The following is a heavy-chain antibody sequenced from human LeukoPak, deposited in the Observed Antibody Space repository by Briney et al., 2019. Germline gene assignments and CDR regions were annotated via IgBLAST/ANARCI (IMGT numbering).Heavy chain of an antibody. CDR2: IYHSGST. Sequence: SETLSFTCTVSGYSISSGYYWGWIRQPPGKGLEWIGSIYHSGSTYYNPSLKSRVTISVDTSKNQFSLKLSSVTAADTAVYCCVRDHSGYDLGYFDYWGQGTLVTVSS. V-gene: IGHV4-38-2*02. CDR1: GYSISSGYY. D-gene: IGHD5-12*01. J-gene: IGHJ4*02. CDR3: VRDHSGYDLGYFDY.